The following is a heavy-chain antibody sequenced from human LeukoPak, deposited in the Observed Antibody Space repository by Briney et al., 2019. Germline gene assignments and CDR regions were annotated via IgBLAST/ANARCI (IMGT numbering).Heavy chain of an antibody. CDR1: GGTFSSYA. D-gene: IGHD1-26*01. V-gene: IGHV1-69*05. Sequence: GASVKVSCKASGGTFSSYAISWVRQAPGQGLEWMGGIIPIFGTANYAQKFQGRVTITTDESTSTAYMELSSLRSEDTAVYYCARFPVGGFGEWSRYFDLWGRGTLVTVSS. CDR2: IIPIFGTA. CDR3: ARFPVGGFGEWSRYFDL. J-gene: IGHJ2*01.